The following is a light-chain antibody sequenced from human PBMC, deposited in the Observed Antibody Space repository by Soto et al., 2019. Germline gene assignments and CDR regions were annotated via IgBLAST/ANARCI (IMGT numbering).Light chain of an antibody. J-gene: IGKJ2*03. Sequence: DIQMTQSPSSLSASVGDRVTITCRASQTISSYLNWYQQKPGKAPKLLIYAASNLQSGVPSRFSGSGSGTDFALTISSLQPEDFATYYCQQSYSTPYRFGQGTKLEIK. V-gene: IGKV1-39*01. CDR3: QQSYSTPYR. CDR1: QTISSY. CDR2: AAS.